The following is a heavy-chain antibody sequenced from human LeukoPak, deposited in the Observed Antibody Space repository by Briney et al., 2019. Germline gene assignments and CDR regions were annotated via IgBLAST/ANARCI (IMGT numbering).Heavy chain of an antibody. CDR1: GFTFSSYG. Sequence: GGSLRLSCAASGFTFSSYGMHWVRQAPGKGLEWVAVISYDGSNKYYADSVKGRFTISRDNSKNTLYLQMNSLRAEDTAVYYCAKAVRSGSYDGFDYWGQGTLVTVSS. D-gene: IGHD1-26*01. J-gene: IGHJ4*02. V-gene: IGHV3-30*18. CDR2: ISYDGSNK. CDR3: AKAVRSGSYDGFDY.